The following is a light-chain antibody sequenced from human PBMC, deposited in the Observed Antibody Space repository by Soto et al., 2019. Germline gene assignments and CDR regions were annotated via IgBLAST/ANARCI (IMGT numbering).Light chain of an antibody. CDR2: RNN. Sequence: QPVLTQPPSASGTPGQRVTISCSGSSSNIGSNYVYWYQQLPGTAPKLLIYRNNQRPSGVPDRFSGSKSGTSASLAISGLRSEDAADYYCAVWDDSLSGSYVFGTGTKVTVL. V-gene: IGLV1-47*01. CDR3: AVWDDSLSGSYV. J-gene: IGLJ1*01. CDR1: SSNIGSNY.